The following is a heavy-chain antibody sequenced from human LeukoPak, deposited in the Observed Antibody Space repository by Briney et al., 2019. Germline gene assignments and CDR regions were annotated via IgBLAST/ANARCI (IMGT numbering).Heavy chain of an antibody. Sequence: PSETLSLTCTVSGGSISSSSYYWGWIRQPPGKGLEWIGSIYYSGSTYYNPSLKSRVTISVDTSKNQFSLKLSSVTAADTAVYYCARQVVGATRFDYWGQGTLVTVSS. CDR2: IYYSGST. V-gene: IGHV4-39*01. CDR1: GGSISSSSYY. J-gene: IGHJ4*02. D-gene: IGHD1-26*01. CDR3: ARQVVGATRFDY.